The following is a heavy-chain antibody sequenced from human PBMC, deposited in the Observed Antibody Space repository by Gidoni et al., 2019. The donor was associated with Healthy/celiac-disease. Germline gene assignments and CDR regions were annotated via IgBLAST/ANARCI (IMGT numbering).Heavy chain of an antibody. CDR1: GFTFCSSA. V-gene: IGHV3-23*01. CDR3: AKGRGWVVITYYFDY. Sequence: EVQLLESGGGLVQPGGSLRLSCAASGFTFCSSAMSWVRQAPGKGLEWVSAISGSGGSTYYADSVKGRFTISRDNSKNTLYLQMNSLRAEDTAVYYCAKGRGWVVITYYFDYWGQGTLVTVSS. J-gene: IGHJ4*02. D-gene: IGHD3-22*01. CDR2: ISGSGGST.